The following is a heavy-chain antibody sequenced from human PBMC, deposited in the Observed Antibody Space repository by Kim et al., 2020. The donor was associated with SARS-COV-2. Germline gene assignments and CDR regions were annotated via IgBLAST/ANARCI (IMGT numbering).Heavy chain of an antibody. CDR1: GFRFSTYG. V-gene: IGHV3-30*02. CDR3: VSGSYRNYGFDFLDN. D-gene: IGHD4-4*01. Sequence: GGSLRLSCAASGFRFSTYGMHWVRQAPGKGLEWVTFIWSNGRNKYYADSVKGRFTISRDNSRNTLFLQMNSLRVEDTAVYYCVSGSYRNYGFDFLDNWG. J-gene: IGHJ4*01. CDR2: IWSNGRNK.